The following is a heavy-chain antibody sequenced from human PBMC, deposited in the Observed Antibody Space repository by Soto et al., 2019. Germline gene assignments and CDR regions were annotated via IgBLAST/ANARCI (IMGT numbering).Heavy chain of an antibody. CDR1: GGSISSGGYY. J-gene: IGHJ4*02. Sequence: QVQLQESGPGLVKPSQTLSLTCTVSGGSISSGGYYWSWIRQHPGKGLEWIGYIYYRGRTYYNPSLERRDTIAGDPSKNQTSLKLSSETAADTAGDNCARDGVDTAKANDYWGQGTQVTVSS. V-gene: IGHV4-31*03. D-gene: IGHD5-18*01. CDR2: IYYRGRT. CDR3: ARDGVDTAKANDY.